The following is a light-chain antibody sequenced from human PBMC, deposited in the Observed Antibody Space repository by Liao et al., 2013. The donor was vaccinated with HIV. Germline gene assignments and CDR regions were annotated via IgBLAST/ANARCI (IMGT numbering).Light chain of an antibody. CDR1: KLGHKY. J-gene: IGLJ1*01. Sequence: SYELTQPPSVSVSPGQTASITCSGDKLGHKYACWYHQKPGQSPVLVIYQDSKRPSGIPERFSGSNSGNTATLSISRIEAGDEADYYCQVWDSRTDHYVFGSGTTVTVL. V-gene: IGLV3-1*01. CDR3: QVWDSRTDHYV. CDR2: QDS.